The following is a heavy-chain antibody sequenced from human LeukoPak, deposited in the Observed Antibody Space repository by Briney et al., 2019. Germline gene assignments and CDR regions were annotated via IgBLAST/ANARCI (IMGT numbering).Heavy chain of an antibody. CDR3: AKRITVVARDAFDI. CDR2: ISGSGGST. CDR1: GFTFSTYA. Sequence: PGGSLRLSCAASGFTFSTYAMSWVRQAPGKGLECVSSISGSGGSTFYADSVKGRFTISRDNSKNTLYLQMNSLRAEDTAVYYCAKRITVVARDAFDIWGQGTMVTVSS. J-gene: IGHJ3*02. D-gene: IGHD6-19*01. V-gene: IGHV3-23*01.